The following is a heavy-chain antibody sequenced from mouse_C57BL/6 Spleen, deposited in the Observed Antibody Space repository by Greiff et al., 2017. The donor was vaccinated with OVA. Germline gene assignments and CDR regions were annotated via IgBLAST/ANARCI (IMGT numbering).Heavy chain of an antibody. CDR3: ARFYDGTYYAMDY. CDR1: GYTFTSYG. Sequence: QVHVKQSGAELARPGASVKLSCKASGYTFTSYGISWVKQRTGQGLEWIGEIYPRSGNTYYNEKFKGKATLTADKSSSTAYMELRSLTSEDSAVYFCARFYDGTYYAMDYWGQGTSVTVSS. D-gene: IGHD2-3*01. J-gene: IGHJ4*01. CDR2: IYPRSGNT. V-gene: IGHV1-81*01.